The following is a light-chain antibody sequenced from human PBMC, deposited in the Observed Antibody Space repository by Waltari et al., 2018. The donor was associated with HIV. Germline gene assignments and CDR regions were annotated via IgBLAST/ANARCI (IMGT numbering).Light chain of an antibody. J-gene: IGLJ1*01. CDR2: DVS. CDR3: CSYVGWSTILYV. Sequence: QSALTQPASVSGSPGQSITISCTGTSSDVGSYKLVSWYQQHPGKAPKLMIYDVSKRPSGVSNRFSGSKSGNTASLTISGLQAEDEADYYCCSYVGWSTILYVVGTGTKVTVL. CDR1: SSDVGSYKL. V-gene: IGLV2-23*02.